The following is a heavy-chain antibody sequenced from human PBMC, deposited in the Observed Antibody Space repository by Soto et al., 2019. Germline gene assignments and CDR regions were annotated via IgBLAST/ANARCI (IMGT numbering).Heavy chain of an antibody. Sequence: SETLSLTCTVSGGSISSYCWSWIRQPPGKGLEWIGYIYYSGSTNYNHSLKSRVTISVDTSKNQFSLKLSSVTAADTAAYYCARYQAGADFRYKWLDPWGQGT. J-gene: IGHJ5*02. V-gene: IGHV4-59*01. CDR2: IYYSGST. CDR3: ARYQAGADFRYKWLDP. D-gene: IGHD6-13*01. CDR1: GGSISSYC.